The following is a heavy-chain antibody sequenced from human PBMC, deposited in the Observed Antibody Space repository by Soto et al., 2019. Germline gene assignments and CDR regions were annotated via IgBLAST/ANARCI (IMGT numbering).Heavy chain of an antibody. CDR3: ARETGAAYYYGSGSYIGYFDY. CDR2: ISYDGSNK. Sequence: VGSLRLSCAASGFTFSSYAMQCVRQAPGKGLEWGAVISYDGSNKYYADSVKGRFTISRDNSKNTLYLQMNSLRAEDTAVYYCARETGAAYYYGSGSYIGYFDYWGQGTLVTVSS. D-gene: IGHD3-10*01. V-gene: IGHV3-30-3*01. J-gene: IGHJ4*02. CDR1: GFTFSSYA.